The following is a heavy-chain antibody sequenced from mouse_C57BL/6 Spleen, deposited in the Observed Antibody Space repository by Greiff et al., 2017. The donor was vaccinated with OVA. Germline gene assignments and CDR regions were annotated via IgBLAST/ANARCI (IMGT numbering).Heavy chain of an antibody. J-gene: IGHJ2*01. V-gene: IGHV1-55*01. D-gene: IGHD1-1*01. Sequence: VQLQQSGAELVKPGASVKMSCKASGYTFTSYWITWVKQRPGQGLEWIGDIYPGSGSTNYNEKFKSKATLTVDTSSSTAYMQLSSLTSEDSAVYYGAREGDYGSSVFFDYWGQGTTLTVSS. CDR2: IYPGSGST. CDR3: AREGDYGSSVFFDY. CDR1: GYTFTSYW.